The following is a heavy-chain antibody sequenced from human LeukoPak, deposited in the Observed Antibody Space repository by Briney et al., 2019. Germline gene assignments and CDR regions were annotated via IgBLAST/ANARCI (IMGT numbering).Heavy chain of an antibody. D-gene: IGHD3-22*01. Sequence: GGSLRLSCAASGFTFSNYWMSWVRQAPEKGLEWVANIKEDGSEKYYVDSVKGRFTISRDNAKNSLYMQMDSLRAEDTAVYYCARDQYYYDSSGYYSRHFDYWGQGTLVTVSS. V-gene: IGHV3-7*05. CDR1: GFTFSNYW. CDR2: IKEDGSEK. J-gene: IGHJ4*02. CDR3: ARDQYYYDSSGYYSRHFDY.